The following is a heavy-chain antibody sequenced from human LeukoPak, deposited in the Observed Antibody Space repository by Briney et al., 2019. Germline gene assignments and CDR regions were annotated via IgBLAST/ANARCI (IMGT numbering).Heavy chain of an antibody. Sequence: SVKVSCKASGYSFINFGLSWVRQAPGQGLEWMGRIIPILGIANYAQKFQGRVTITADKSTSTAYMELSSLRSEDTAVYYCARDPSGLYYYDSSGPFYGMDVWGQGTTVTVSS. CDR1: GYSFINFG. J-gene: IGHJ6*02. D-gene: IGHD3-22*01. CDR3: ARDPSGLYYYDSSGPFYGMDV. V-gene: IGHV1-69*04. CDR2: IIPILGIA.